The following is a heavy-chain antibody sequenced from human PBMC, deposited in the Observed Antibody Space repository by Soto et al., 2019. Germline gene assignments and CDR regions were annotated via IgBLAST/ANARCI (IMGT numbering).Heavy chain of an antibody. D-gene: IGHD4-4*01. V-gene: IGHV3-23*01. CDR3: ARVASDYINSADH. Sequence: GGSLRLSCAASGFIFNAYAMTWVRQAPGKGLEWVSAIGGSGSNTYYAASVKGRFTISRDNSKDTVDLEMNRLRVDDTAVYFCARVASDYINSADHWGQGILVTVSS. J-gene: IGHJ4*02. CDR2: IGGSGSNT. CDR1: GFIFNAYA.